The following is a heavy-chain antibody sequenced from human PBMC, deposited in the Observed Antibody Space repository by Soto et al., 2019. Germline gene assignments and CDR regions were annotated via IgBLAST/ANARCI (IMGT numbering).Heavy chain of an antibody. Sequence: SLRLSCAASGFTFSNYAMSWVRQAPGKGLEWVSGISGSGDSTYHTDSVKGRFTISRDSSKNMLYLQMNSLRAEDTAVYYCAKGQNQGMTGSSSGLHVWGQGITVTVSS. D-gene: IGHD2-2*01. V-gene: IGHV3-23*01. CDR2: ISGSGDST. CDR1: GFTFSNYA. J-gene: IGHJ6*02. CDR3: AKGQNQGMTGSSSGLHV.